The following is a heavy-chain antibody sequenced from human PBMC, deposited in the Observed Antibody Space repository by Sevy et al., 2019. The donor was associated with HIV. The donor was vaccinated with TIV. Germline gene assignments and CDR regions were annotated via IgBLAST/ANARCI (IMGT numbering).Heavy chain of an antibody. CDR3: AKDRKVLLVVYAIPFDVFDI. Sequence: GGSLRLSCAASGFTFSNHGMHWVRQAPGKGLEWVSFIRYDGSSEYYGDSVKGRFTISRDNSKDTLYRQMNSLRPEDTAVYFCAKDRKVLLVVYAIPFDVFDIWGHGTMVTVSS. V-gene: IGHV3-30*02. CDR2: IRYDGSSE. CDR1: GFTFSNHG. D-gene: IGHD2-8*02. J-gene: IGHJ3*02.